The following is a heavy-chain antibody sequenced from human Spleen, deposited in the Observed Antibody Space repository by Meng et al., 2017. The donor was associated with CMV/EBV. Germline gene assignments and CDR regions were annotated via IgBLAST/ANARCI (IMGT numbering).Heavy chain of an antibody. Sequence: KVFCKGSGYTFSNYWIAWVRQMPGKGLEWMGIIYPGDSDTRYSPSFQGQVTMSADKSISTAYLQWSSLKASDTAIYYCARTYCSGGACYSVDYWGQGALVTVSS. J-gene: IGHJ4*02. D-gene: IGHD2-15*01. CDR1: GYTFSNYW. V-gene: IGHV5-51*01. CDR2: IYPGDSDT. CDR3: ARTYCSGGACYSVDY.